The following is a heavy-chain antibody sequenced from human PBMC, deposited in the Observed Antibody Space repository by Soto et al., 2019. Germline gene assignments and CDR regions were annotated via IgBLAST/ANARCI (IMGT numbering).Heavy chain of an antibody. V-gene: IGHV3-23*01. Sequence: LKISCAASGFAFSSHPMSWVRQAPEKGLEWVAGISDGGDLTYNADSVRGRFTISRDNSRNTLYLQMNSLRAEDTAVYYCARRVIGSSRAFDIWGQGTMVTVSS. J-gene: IGHJ3*02. CDR2: ISDGGDLT. D-gene: IGHD3-10*01. CDR1: GFAFSSHP. CDR3: ARRVIGSSRAFDI.